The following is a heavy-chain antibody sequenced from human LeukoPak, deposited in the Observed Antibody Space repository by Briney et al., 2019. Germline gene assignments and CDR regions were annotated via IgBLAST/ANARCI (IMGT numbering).Heavy chain of an antibody. V-gene: IGHV3-21*01. CDR1: GFTFSSYS. J-gene: IGHJ4*02. CDR3: ARDGDSSGPLDY. Sequence: GGSLRLSCAASGFTFSSYSMNWVRQAPGKGLEGFSSISSSSSYIYYADSVKGRFTISRDNAKNSLYLQMNSLRAEDTAVYYCARDGDSSGPLDYWGQGTLVTVSS. D-gene: IGHD6-19*01. CDR2: ISSSSSYI.